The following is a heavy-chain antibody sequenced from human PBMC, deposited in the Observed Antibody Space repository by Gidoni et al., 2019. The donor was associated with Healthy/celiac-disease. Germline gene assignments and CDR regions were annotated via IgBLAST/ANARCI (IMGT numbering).Heavy chain of an antibody. CDR1: GGSISSGGYS. CDR2: IYYSGST. J-gene: IGHJ6*02. Sequence: QVHLQESGPGLVKPSPTLSLTCAVSGGSISSGGYSWSWIRQPPGKGLEWIGYIYYSGSTYYNPSLKSRVTISVDTSKNQFSLKLSSVTAADTAVYYCARDHYYYGMDVWGQGTTVTVSS. V-gene: IGHV4-30-4*07. CDR3: ARDHYYYGMDV.